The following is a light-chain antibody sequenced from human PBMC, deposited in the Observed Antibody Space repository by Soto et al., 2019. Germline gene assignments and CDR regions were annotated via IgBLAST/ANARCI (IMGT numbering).Light chain of an antibody. CDR1: SSDVGGYNY. V-gene: IGLV2-14*01. CDR2: EVS. J-gene: IGLJ2*01. Sequence: QSALTQPASVSGSPGQSITISCTGTSSDVGGYNYVSWYQQHPGKAPKFMIYEVSNRPSGVSNRFSGSKSGNTASLTISGLQAEDEAEYYCSSYTSSSTLVVFGGGTKVTVL. CDR3: SSYTSSSTLVV.